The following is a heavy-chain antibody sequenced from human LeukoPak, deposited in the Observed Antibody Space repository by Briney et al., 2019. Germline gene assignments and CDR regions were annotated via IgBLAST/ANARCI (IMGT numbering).Heavy chain of an antibody. V-gene: IGHV1-8*01. CDR2: MNPNSGNT. CDR3: ARGVVPAAMLTYYYYYYYYMDV. Sequence: ASVKVSCKASGYTFTSYDINWVRQATGQGLEWMGWMNPNSGNTGYAQKFQGRVTMTRNTSISTAYMELSSLRSEDTAVYYCARGVVPAAMLTYYYYYYYYMDVWGKGTTVTISS. J-gene: IGHJ6*03. CDR1: GYTFTSYD. D-gene: IGHD2-2*01.